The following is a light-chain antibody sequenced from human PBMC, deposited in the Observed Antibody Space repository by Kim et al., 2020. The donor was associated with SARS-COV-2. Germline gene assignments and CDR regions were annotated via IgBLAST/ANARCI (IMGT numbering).Light chain of an antibody. CDR1: QSIVNY. V-gene: IGKV1-39*01. Sequence: ASVGDRVTITCRTSQSIVNYLNWYQHKPGKAPSLLIYSASSLQTGVPSRFSGSGSGTDLTLTISSLQPGDFATYYCQQSHTTPWTFGQGTKVDIK. CDR3: QQSHTTPWT. CDR2: SAS. J-gene: IGKJ1*01.